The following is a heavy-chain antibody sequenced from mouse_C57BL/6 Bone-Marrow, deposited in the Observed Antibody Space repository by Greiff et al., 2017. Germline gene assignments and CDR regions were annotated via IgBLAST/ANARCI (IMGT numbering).Heavy chain of an antibody. Sequence: EVQLVESGAELVRPGASVKLSCTASGFNIKDDYMHWVKQRPEQGLEWIGWIDPENGDTEYASKFQGKATITADTSSNTAYLQLSSLTSEDTAVYYCTPRQLRLLFAYWGQGTLVTVSA. V-gene: IGHV14-4*01. CDR1: GFNIKDDY. CDR3: TPRQLRLLFAY. D-gene: IGHD3-2*02. J-gene: IGHJ3*01. CDR2: IDPENGDT.